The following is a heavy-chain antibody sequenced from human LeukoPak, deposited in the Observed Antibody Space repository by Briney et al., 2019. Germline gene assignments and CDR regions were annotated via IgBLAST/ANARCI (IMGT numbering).Heavy chain of an antibody. CDR3: AKVISAGIGDYYFDY. J-gene: IGHJ4*02. CDR1: GFTFSSYA. V-gene: IGHV3-23*01. CDR2: ISASGGTT. Sequence: GGSLRLSCAACGFTFSSYAMNWVRQAPGKGLEWVSDISASGGTTYYADSVRGRFTISRDNSKNTLYLQINSLRAEDTAVYYCAKVISAGIGDYYFDYWGQGTLVTVSS. D-gene: IGHD4-17*01.